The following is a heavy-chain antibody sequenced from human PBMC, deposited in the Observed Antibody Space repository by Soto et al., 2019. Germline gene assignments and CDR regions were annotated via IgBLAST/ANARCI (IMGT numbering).Heavy chain of an antibody. CDR1: GFTFDDYA. D-gene: IGHD6-13*01. CDR3: AKDYTYSRSNYFDY. Sequence: EVQLVESGGGLVQTGGSLRLSCVTSGFTFDDYAMHWVRQAPGKGLEWVSGISWNSGNIGYADSVRGRFTISRDSAKNSVYLQMNSLRPEDTAFYYCAKDYTYSRSNYFDYWGQGTLVTVSS. CDR2: ISWNSGNI. V-gene: IGHV3-9*01. J-gene: IGHJ4*02.